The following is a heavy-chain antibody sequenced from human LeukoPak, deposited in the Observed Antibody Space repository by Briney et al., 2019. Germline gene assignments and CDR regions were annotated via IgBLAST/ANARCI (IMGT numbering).Heavy chain of an antibody. CDR2: IYYSGST. CDR1: GGSISSSRYY. V-gene: IGHV4-39*01. Sequence: SETLSLTCTVSGGSISSSRYYWGWIRQPPGKGLEWIGSIYYSGSTYYNPSLKSRVTISVDTSKNQFSLKLSSVTAADTAVYYCARHKVGYCSSISCTASHLDSWGQGTLVTVSS. J-gene: IGHJ4*02. D-gene: IGHD2-2*01. CDR3: ARHKVGYCSSISCTASHLDS.